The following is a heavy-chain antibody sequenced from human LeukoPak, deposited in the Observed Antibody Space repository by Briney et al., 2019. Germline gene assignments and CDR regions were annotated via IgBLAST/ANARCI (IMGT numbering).Heavy chain of an antibody. D-gene: IGHD2-2*01. J-gene: IGHJ3*02. CDR1: GDTVSSNSAA. V-gene: IGHV6-1*01. CDR2: TYYRSKWYN. Sequence: SQTLSLTCAISGDTVSSNSAAWNWLRQSPSRGLEWLGRTYYRSKWYNDYAVSVKSRITINPDTSKNQFSLQLNSVTPEDTAVYYCARVVQVYCSTTSCYVGAFDIWGQGTMVTVSS. CDR3: ARVVQVYCSTTSCYVGAFDI.